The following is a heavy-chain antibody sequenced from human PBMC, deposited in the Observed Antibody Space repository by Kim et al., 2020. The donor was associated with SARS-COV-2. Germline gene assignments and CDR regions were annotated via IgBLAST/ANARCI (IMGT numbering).Heavy chain of an antibody. CDR2: IIPIFGTA. CDR1: GGTFSSYA. D-gene: IGHD1-26*01. CDR3: ARGAGSGSYFGWFDP. J-gene: IGHJ5*02. Sequence: SVKVSCKASGGTFSSYAISWVRQAPGQGLEWMGGIIPIFGTANYAQKFQGRVTITADESTSTAYMELSSLRSEDTAVYYCARGAGSGSYFGWFDPWGQGTLVTVSS. V-gene: IGHV1-69*13.